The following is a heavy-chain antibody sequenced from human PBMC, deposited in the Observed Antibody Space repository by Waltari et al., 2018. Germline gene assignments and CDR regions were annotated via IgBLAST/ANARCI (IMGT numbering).Heavy chain of an antibody. CDR2: SAPSFGEA. V-gene: IGHV1-69*04. CDR1: GDTFSRYA. D-gene: IGHD7-27*01. Sequence: QVQLVQSGAEVKKPGSSVKVSCKASGDTFSRYAISWVRQAPGQGLEWMGTSAPSFGEANYARKLQGRVTRTAAKSTSTAYMELNSLTFEETAIYFCARDTWGSNNYFGFWGQGTLVTVSS. J-gene: IGHJ4*02. CDR3: ARDTWGSNNYFGF.